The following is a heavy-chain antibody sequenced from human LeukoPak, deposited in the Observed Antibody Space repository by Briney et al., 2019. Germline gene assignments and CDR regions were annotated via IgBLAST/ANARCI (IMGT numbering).Heavy chain of an antibody. D-gene: IGHD6-6*01. Sequence: GGSLRLSCAASGFTFSSYAMSWVRQAPGKGLVWVSRINTDGSSTSYADSVKGRFTISRDNAKNTLYLQMNSLRAEDTAVYYCARPRAKREAGWFDPWGQGTLVTVSS. CDR2: INTDGSST. CDR1: GFTFSSYA. V-gene: IGHV3-74*01. J-gene: IGHJ5*02. CDR3: ARPRAKREAGWFDP.